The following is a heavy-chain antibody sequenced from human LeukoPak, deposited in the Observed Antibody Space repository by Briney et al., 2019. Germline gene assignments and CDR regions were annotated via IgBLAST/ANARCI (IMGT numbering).Heavy chain of an antibody. Sequence: PGGSLRLSCAASGFTFSNYGMHWVRQAPGKGLEWVAVISYDGSKRYYADSVKGRFIISRDNSKNTLYLQMNSLRAEDTAVYHCAKRPTLYNWFDPWGQGTLVTVSS. CDR2: ISYDGSKR. V-gene: IGHV3-30*18. D-gene: IGHD3-16*02. CDR1: GFTFSNYG. CDR3: AKRPTLYNWFDP. J-gene: IGHJ5*02.